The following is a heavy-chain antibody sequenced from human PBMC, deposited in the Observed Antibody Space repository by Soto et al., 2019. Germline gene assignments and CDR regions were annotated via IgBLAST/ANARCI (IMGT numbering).Heavy chain of an antibody. CDR2: ISYDGSNK. J-gene: IGHJ4*02. D-gene: IGHD5-12*01. V-gene: IGHV3-30*03. CDR1: GFTFSSYG. Sequence: GGSLRLSFAASGFTFSSYGMHWVRQAPGKGLEWVAVISYDGSNKYYADSVKGRFTISRDNSKNTLYLQMNSLRAEDTAVYYCASPGDGYNLADLGFDYWGQGTLVTVSS. CDR3: ASPGDGYNLADLGFDY.